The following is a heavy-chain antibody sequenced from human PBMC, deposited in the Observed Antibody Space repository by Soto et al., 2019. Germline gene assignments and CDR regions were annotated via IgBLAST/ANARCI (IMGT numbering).Heavy chain of an antibody. CDR3: ARARKGSGSDYYYHYGMDV. CDR1: GGSFSDYY. Sequence: SETLSLTCSVYGGSFSDYYRSWIRQPPGKGLEWIGEINHSGSTNYNPSLKSRVTISVHTSKNQFSLKLSSVTAADTAVYYCARARKGSGSDYYYHYGMDVWGKGTTVTVSS. D-gene: IGHD3-3*01. V-gene: IGHV4-34*01. CDR2: INHSGST. J-gene: IGHJ6*04.